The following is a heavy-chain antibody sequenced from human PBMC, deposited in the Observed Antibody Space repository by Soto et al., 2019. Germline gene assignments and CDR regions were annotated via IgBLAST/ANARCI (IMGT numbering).Heavy chain of an antibody. J-gene: IGHJ6*02. CDR2: ISYDGSNK. Sequence: QVQLVESGGGVVQPGRSLRLSCAASGFTFSSYGMHWVRQAPGKGLEWVAVISYDGSNKYYADSVKGRFTISRDNSKNTVYLQMNSLRAEDTAVYYCAKAHGSRWYRLDVWGQGTTVTVSS. CDR1: GFTFSSYG. V-gene: IGHV3-30*18. CDR3: AKAHGSRWYRLDV. D-gene: IGHD6-13*01.